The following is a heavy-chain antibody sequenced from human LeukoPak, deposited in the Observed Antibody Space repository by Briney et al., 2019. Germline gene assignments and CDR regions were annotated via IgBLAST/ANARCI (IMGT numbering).Heavy chain of an antibody. V-gene: IGHV1-2*02. CDR1: GYTFTGYY. J-gene: IGHJ4*02. Sequence: ASVKVSCKASGYTFTGYYMHWVRQALGQGLEWMGWINPNSGGTNYAQKFQGRVTMTRDTSISTGYMELSRPRSEDTAVYYCARDGSGYWGQGTLVSVS. CDR2: INPNSGGT. D-gene: IGHD3-10*01. CDR3: ARDGSGY.